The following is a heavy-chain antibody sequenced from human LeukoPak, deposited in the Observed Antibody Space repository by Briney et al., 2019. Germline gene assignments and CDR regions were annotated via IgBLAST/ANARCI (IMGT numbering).Heavy chain of an antibody. J-gene: IGHJ3*02. CDR3: SKDPNGDYVGAFDM. Sequence: GGSLTLSCTASGLTFSNYATTWVRQAPGKGLEWVSSITGSGRGTYYADSVKGRFSVSRDNFQNTVFLHMNSLRADDTALYYCSKDPNGDYVGAFDMWGPGTMVTVSS. D-gene: IGHD4-17*01. CDR2: ITGSGRGT. CDR1: GLTFSNYA. V-gene: IGHV3-23*01.